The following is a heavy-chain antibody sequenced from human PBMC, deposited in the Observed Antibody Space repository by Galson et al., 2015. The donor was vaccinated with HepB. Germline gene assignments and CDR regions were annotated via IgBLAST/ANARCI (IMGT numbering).Heavy chain of an antibody. D-gene: IGHD5-18*01. J-gene: IGHJ4*02. CDR3: AREVDTAMGGYFDY. Sequence: SVKVSCKASGYTFTSYAMHWVRQAPGQRLEWIGWINAGNGNTKYSQKFQGRVTITRDTSASTAYMELSSLRSEDTAVYYCAREVDTAMGGYFDYWGQGTLVTVSS. CDR2: INAGNGNT. V-gene: IGHV1-3*01. CDR1: GYTFTSYA.